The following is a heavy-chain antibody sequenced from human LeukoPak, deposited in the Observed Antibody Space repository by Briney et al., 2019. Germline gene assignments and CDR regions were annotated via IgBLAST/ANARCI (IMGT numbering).Heavy chain of an antibody. CDR1: GGTFSSYA. CDR3: ARSYSSRPNRFDP. Sequence: SVKVSCKASGGTFSSYAISWVRQAPGQGLEWMGGIIPIFGTANYAQKFQGRVTITTDESTSTAYMELSSLRSEDTAVYYCARSYSSRPNRFDPWGQGTLVTVSS. D-gene: IGHD2-2*01. CDR2: IIPIFGTA. J-gene: IGHJ5*02. V-gene: IGHV1-69*05.